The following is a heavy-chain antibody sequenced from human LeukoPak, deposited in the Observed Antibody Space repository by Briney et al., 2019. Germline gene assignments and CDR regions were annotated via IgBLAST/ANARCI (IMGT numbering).Heavy chain of an antibody. J-gene: IGHJ6*02. CDR2: ISYDGSNK. CDR3: AKDQRPDVLLWFGESRYYYYGMDV. V-gene: IGHV3-30*18. CDR1: GFTFSSYG. Sequence: GGSLRPSCAASGFTFSSYGMHWVRQAPGKGLEWVAVISYDGSNKYYADSVKGRLTISRDNSKNTLYLQMNSLRAEDTAVYYCAKDQRPDVLLWFGESRYYYYGMDVWGQGTTVTVSS. D-gene: IGHD3-10*01.